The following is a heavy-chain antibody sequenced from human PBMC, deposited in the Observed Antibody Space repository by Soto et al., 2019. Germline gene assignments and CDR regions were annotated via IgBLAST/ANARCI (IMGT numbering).Heavy chain of an antibody. CDR1: GGSISTYY. D-gene: IGHD3-22*01. V-gene: IGHV4-59*12. Sequence: SETRSLTCTVSGGSISTYYWSWVRQPPGKGLEWIAYVYYDGRTNFNPSLKSRVAIFVDTSKDQFSLKLRSVTAADTAVYFCARGEPYYYDNSGFEYLDYFALWGRGTSVPGSA. CDR3: ARGEPYYYDNSGFEYLDYFAL. J-gene: IGHJ4*02. CDR2: VYYDGRT.